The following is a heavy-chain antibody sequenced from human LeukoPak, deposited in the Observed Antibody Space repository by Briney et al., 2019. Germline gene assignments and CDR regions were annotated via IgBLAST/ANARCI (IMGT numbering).Heavy chain of an antibody. CDR2: IVNDGSGA. V-gene: IGHV3-74*01. J-gene: IGHJ4*02. Sequence: GGSLRLSCAASGFTFSSHWMHWVRQAPGKGLVWTSRIVNDGSGATYVDSVKSRFTTSRDNSKNTLYLQMNSLRAEDTAVYYCAKERNDYGDYDLDYWGQGTLVTVSS. D-gene: IGHD4-17*01. CDR3: AKERNDYGDYDLDY. CDR1: GFTFSSHW.